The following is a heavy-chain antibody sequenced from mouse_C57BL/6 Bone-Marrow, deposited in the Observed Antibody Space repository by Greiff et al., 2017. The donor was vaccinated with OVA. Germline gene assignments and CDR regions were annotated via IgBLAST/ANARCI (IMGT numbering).Heavy chain of an antibody. D-gene: IGHD2-3*01. CDR2: IRNKANNHAT. Sequence: EVQLQESGGGLVQPGGSMKLSCAASGFTFSDAWMDWVRQSPEKGLEWVAEIRNKANNHATYYAESVKGRFTISRDDSKSSVYLQMNSLRAEDTGIYYCTRHVGYGDYAMDYWGQGTSVTVSS. V-gene: IGHV6-6*01. J-gene: IGHJ4*01. CDR1: GFTFSDAW. CDR3: TRHVGYGDYAMDY.